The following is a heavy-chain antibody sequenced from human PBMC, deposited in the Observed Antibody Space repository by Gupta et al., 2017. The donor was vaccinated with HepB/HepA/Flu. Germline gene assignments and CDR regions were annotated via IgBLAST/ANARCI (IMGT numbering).Heavy chain of an antibody. J-gene: IGHJ5*01. CDR1: GDSINDGSYF. V-gene: IGHV4-39*02. CDR2: IYSAGTT. Sequence: QLQESGPGLVKPSGTLSLPCSVSGDSINDGSYFWGWIRQSPGKGLEYIGSIYSAGTTYHNPSLHSRVTISLDTSKNDFSLKLTSVTAADTAVYYCARAPPNIAPNWFDSWGPGTLVTVSS. CDR3: ARAPPNIAPNWFDS. D-gene: IGHD6-13*01.